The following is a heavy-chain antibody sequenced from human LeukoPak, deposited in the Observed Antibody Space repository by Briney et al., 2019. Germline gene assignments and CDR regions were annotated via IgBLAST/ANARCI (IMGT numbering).Heavy chain of an antibody. D-gene: IGHD1-26*01. CDR3: ARRPSIVGATSDPFDY. V-gene: IGHV3-23*01. J-gene: IGHJ4*02. Sequence: PGGSLRLSCAASGFTFSSYAMSWVRRAPGKGLEWVSAISGSGGSTYYADSVKGRFTISRDNSKNTLYLQMNSLRAEDTAVYYCARRPSIVGATSDPFDYWGQGTLVTVSS. CDR1: GFTFSSYA. CDR2: ISGSGGST.